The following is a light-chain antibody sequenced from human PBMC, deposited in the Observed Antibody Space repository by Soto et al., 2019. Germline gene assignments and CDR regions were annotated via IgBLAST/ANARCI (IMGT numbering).Light chain of an antibody. Sequence: DIQMTQSPSTLSASVGDRVTITCRASQSISSWLAWYQQKQGKAPKXLIYDASSLESGVPSRFSGSGSGTELTITISSLQPDDFETYDCQQYNSFQWTFGQGTKVDIK. CDR1: QSISSW. CDR3: QQYNSFQWT. V-gene: IGKV1-5*01. J-gene: IGKJ1*01. CDR2: DAS.